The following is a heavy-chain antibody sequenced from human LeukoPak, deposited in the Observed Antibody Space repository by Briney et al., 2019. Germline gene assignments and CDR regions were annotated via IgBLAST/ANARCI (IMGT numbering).Heavy chain of an antibody. Sequence: GASVKVSCKASGYTFTDYYIHWVRQAPGQGLEWMGGIIPNSGTAIYAQKFQGRVAITADESTSTAYMELSSLRSEDTAVYYCARHRGYYDSSGYYDAFDIWGQGTMVTVSS. CDR1: GYTFTDYY. CDR3: ARHRGYYDSSGYYDAFDI. J-gene: IGHJ3*02. V-gene: IGHV1-69*13. CDR2: IIPNSGTA. D-gene: IGHD3-22*01.